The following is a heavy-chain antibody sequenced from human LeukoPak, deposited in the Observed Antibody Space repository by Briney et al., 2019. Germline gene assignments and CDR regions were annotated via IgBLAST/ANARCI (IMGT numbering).Heavy chain of an antibody. Sequence: GGSLRLSCAASGFTFSSYGMHWVRQAPGKGLEWVAFIRYDGSNKYYADSVKGRFTISRDNSKNTLYLQMSSLRAEDTAVYYCAKGIYSYGAFDIWGQGTMVTVSS. V-gene: IGHV3-30*02. CDR2: IRYDGSNK. CDR1: GFTFSSYG. CDR3: AKGIYSYGAFDI. D-gene: IGHD5-18*01. J-gene: IGHJ3*02.